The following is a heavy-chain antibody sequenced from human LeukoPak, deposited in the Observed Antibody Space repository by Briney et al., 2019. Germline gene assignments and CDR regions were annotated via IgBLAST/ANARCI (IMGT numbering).Heavy chain of an antibody. CDR2: IYSGGST. CDR3: ARAAPSVYYSFDY. D-gene: IGHD3-3*01. J-gene: IGHJ4*02. V-gene: IGHV3-66*01. Sequence: GGSLRLSCAASGFTVSSHYMNWVRQAPGKGLEWISVIYSGGSTYSADSVKGRFTISRDNSKNTVYLQMKSLRAEDTAVYYCARAAPSVYYSFDYWGQGTLVTVSS. CDR1: GFTVSSHY.